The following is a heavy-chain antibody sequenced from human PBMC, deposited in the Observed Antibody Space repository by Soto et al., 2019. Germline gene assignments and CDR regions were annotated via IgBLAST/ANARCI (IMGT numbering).Heavy chain of an antibody. Sequence: SVKVSCKACGGTFSSYAISWVRQAPGQGLEWMGGIIPIFGTANYAQKFQGRVTITADESTSTAYMELSSLRSEDTAVYYCAREGYYDFWSGYPKYDHFDYWGQGTLVTVSS. CDR2: IIPIFGTA. CDR3: AREGYYDFWSGYPKYDHFDY. J-gene: IGHJ4*02. V-gene: IGHV1-69*13. CDR1: GGTFSSYA. D-gene: IGHD3-3*01.